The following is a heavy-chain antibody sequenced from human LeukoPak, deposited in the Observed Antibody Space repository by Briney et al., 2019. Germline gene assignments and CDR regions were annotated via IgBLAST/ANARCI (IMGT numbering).Heavy chain of an antibody. Sequence: NPSETLSLTCAVYGGSFRGYYWSWIRQPPGKGLEWIGEINHVGSTIYNLSLKSRVTISVDTSKNQFSLNLSSVTAADTAVYYCARGSYTSGFYYGPWDYWGQGTLVTVSS. J-gene: IGHJ4*02. D-gene: IGHD3-22*01. V-gene: IGHV4-34*01. CDR3: ARGSYTSGFYYGPWDY. CDR1: GGSFRGYY. CDR2: INHVGST.